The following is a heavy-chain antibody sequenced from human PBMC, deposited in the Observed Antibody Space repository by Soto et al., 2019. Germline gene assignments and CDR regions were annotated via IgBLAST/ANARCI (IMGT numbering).Heavy chain of an antibody. V-gene: IGHV4-4*07. CDR3: ARHAEDDYYYYGMDV. D-gene: IGHD2-2*01. J-gene: IGHJ6*02. Sequence: SETLSLTCTVSGGSISSYYWSWIRQPAGKGLEWIGRIYTSGSTNYNPSLKSRVTMSVDTSKNQFSLKLSSVTASDTAMYYCARHAEDDYYYYGMDVWGQGTTVTVSS. CDR1: GGSISSYY. CDR2: IYTSGST.